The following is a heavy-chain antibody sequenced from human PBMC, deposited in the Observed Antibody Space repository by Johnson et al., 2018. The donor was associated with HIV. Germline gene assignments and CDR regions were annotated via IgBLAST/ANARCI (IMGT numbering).Heavy chain of an antibody. Sequence: QVQLVESGGSVVQPGRSLRLSCAASGFTFSSYGMHWVRQAPGKGLEWVAVISYDGSNKYYADSVKGRFTISRDNSKNTLYLQMNSLGAEDTAVYFCAKDRPRAAAGHDAFDIWGQGTMVTVSS. D-gene: IGHD6-13*01. CDR2: ISYDGSNK. CDR1: GFTFSSYG. V-gene: IGHV3-30*18. J-gene: IGHJ3*02. CDR3: AKDRPRAAAGHDAFDI.